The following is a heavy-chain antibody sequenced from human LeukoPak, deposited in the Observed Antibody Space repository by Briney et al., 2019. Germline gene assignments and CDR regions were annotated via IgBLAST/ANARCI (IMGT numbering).Heavy chain of an antibody. D-gene: IGHD2-2*01. CDR2: ISGSGGST. Sequence: GGSLRLSCAASGFTFSSYAMSWARQAPGKGLEWVSVISGSGGSTYYADSVKGRFTISRDNSKNTLYLQMNSLRAEDTAVYYCAKDVLLRPAAFDYWGQGTLVTVS. CDR1: GFTFSSYA. V-gene: IGHV3-23*01. J-gene: IGHJ4*02. CDR3: AKDVLLRPAAFDY.